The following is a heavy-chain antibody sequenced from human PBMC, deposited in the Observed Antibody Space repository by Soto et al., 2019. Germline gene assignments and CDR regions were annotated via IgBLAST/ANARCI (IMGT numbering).Heavy chain of an antibody. D-gene: IGHD5-12*01. CDR1: GYTFTSYG. CDR2: ISADNGNT. Sequence: QVQLVQSGAEVKKPGASVKVSCKASGYTFTSYGISWVRQAPGQGLEWMGWISADNGNTNYAQKLQGRVTMTTDTSTGTGYLGLRGLRSDDTAVYYCARWLLYYFDCWGKGTLVSVSS. J-gene: IGHJ4*02. V-gene: IGHV1-18*01. CDR3: ARWLLYYFDC.